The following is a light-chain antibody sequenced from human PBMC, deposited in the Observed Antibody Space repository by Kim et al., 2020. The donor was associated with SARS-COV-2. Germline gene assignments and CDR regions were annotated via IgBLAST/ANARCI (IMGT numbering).Light chain of an antibody. V-gene: IGLV1-40*01. J-gene: IGLJ3*02. CDR1: GTNIGAGYD. CDR2: GNS. CDR3: QSYDNSLSARWV. Sequence: VTISCTWRGTNIGAGYDVYGSRQHPGPAHNPLIFGNSNRTPGAADPFSGSKSGSAASLAITGLEAEDEADYYCQSYDNSLSARWVFGGGTQLTVL.